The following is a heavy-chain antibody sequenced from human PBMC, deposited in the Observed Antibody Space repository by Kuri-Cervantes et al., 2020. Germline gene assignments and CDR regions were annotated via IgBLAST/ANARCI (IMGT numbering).Heavy chain of an antibody. CDR3: ARDKVWFGELLDGAFDI. D-gene: IGHD3-10*01. CDR2: ISGSGGNT. Sequence: GESLKISCAASGFTFSSYSMNWVRQAPGKGLEWVSGISGSGGNTYYADSVKGRFTISRDNSKNTLYLQMNSLRAEDTAVYYCARDKVWFGELLDGAFDIWGQGTMVTVSS. V-gene: IGHV3-23*01. CDR1: GFTFSSYS. J-gene: IGHJ3*02.